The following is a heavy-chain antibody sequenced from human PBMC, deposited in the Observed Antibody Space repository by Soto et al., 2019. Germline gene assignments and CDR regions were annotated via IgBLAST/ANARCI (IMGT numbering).Heavy chain of an antibody. Sequence: SETLSLTCTVSGGSISSYYWSWIRQPPGRGLEWIGYIYYSGSTNYNPSLKSRVTISVDTSKNQFSLKLSSVTAADTAVYYCARGGSIAAPVGSYYYYYGMDVWGQGTTVTVSS. V-gene: IGHV4-59*01. D-gene: IGHD6-6*01. CDR3: ARGGSIAAPVGSYYYYYGMDV. CDR1: GGSISSYY. CDR2: IYYSGST. J-gene: IGHJ6*02.